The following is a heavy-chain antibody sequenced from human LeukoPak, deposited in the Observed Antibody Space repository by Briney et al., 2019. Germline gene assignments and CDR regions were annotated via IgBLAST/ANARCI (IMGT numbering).Heavy chain of an antibody. CDR1: GYTFTSYG. Sequence: GASVKVSCKAPGYTFTSYGISWVRQAPGQGLEWMGWISPYNGNTHFAQNLQDRVTLTTDTSTTTAYIELRSLTSDDTAVYYCARQGGYCISNSCYGNWFDPWGQGTLVIVSS. V-gene: IGHV1-18*01. CDR2: ISPYNGNT. CDR3: ARQGGYCISNSCYGNWFDP. J-gene: IGHJ5*02. D-gene: IGHD2-2*01.